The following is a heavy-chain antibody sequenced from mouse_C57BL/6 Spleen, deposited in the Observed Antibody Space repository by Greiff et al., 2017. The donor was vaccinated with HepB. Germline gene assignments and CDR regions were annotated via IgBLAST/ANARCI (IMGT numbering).Heavy chain of an antibody. Sequence: EVQLQQSGPELVKPGASVKISCKASGYSFTGYYMNWVKQSPEKSLEWIGEINPSTGGTTYNQKFKAKATLTVDKSSSTAYMQLKSLTSEDSAVYYCARGSVLSDYWGQGTSVTVSS. V-gene: IGHV1-42*01. J-gene: IGHJ4*01. CDR3: ARGSVLSDY. CDR2: INPSTGGT. CDR1: GYSFTGYY. D-gene: IGHD1-1*02.